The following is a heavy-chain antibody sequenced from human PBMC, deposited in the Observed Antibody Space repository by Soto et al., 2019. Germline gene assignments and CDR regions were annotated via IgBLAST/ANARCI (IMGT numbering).Heavy chain of an antibody. CDR3: AGRSAPHL. Sequence: PVGSLRLSCAASGFTFSNYWMSWVRQGPGKGLEWVANIKEDGSEKYYGDSVKGRFTISRDNAKNSLYLQMNSLRAEDTAVYYCAGRSAPHLWGQGTMVTVSS. J-gene: IGHJ3*01. CDR2: IKEDGSEK. CDR1: GFTFSNYW. V-gene: IGHV3-7*01.